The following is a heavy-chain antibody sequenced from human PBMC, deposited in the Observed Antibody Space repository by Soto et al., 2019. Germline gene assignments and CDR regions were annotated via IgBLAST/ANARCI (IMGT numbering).Heavy chain of an antibody. Sequence: EVQLVESGGGLVQPGGSLKLSCTASGFTFTASTIYWVRQASGKGLQCVGRIRNKANDYATASAASVKGRFTFSRDDAKNTAYLEMASLKTEDSAVYYFAILRHCTRATCYEEHWGQGTLVTVSS. V-gene: IGHV3-73*02. CDR2: IRNKANDYAT. CDR1: GFTFTAST. D-gene: IGHD2-2*01. CDR3: AILRHCTRATCYEEH. J-gene: IGHJ4*02.